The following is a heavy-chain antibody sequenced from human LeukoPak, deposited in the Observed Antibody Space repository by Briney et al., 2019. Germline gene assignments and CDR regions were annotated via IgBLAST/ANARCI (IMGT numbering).Heavy chain of an antibody. CDR1: GFTFSSYA. CDR3: AKDGADYDSDYFDY. J-gene: IGHJ4*02. V-gene: IGHV3-23*01. Sequence: GEPLRLSCAASGFTFSSYAMSWVRQAPGKGLEWVSRISGGGGTTYYAASVKGRFTISRDNSKNTLYLQINSLRAEDTAVYYCAKDGADYDSDYFDYWGQGTMVTVSS. D-gene: IGHD3-3*01. CDR2: ISGGGGTT.